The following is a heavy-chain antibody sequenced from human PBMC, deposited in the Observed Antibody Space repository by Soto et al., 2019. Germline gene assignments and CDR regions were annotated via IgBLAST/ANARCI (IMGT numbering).Heavy chain of an antibody. V-gene: IGHV1-69*06. J-gene: IGHJ5*02. CDR3: AGDLAVGHQRVPHGFDP. CDR1: EDTFNNYA. D-gene: IGHD1-26*01. Sequence: QVQLVQSGAEVKEPGSSVKVSCKASEDTFNNYAIGWVRQAPGQGLEWMGGIIPLFGTTNYAQKFQGRLTITADKSTTTVYMELSSLRSEDTAFYFCAGDLAVGHQRVPHGFDPWGQGTLVTVSS. CDR2: IIPLFGTT.